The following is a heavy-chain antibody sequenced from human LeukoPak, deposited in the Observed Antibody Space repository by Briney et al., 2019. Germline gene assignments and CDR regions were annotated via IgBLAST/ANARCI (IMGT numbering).Heavy chain of an antibody. J-gene: IGHJ4*02. CDR2: ISSSGSTI. CDR1: GSTFSSYE. Sequence: GGSPRLSCAASGSTFSSYEMNWVRQAPGKGLEWVSYISSSGSTIYYADSVKGRFTISRDNAKNSLYLQMNSLRAEDTAVYYCARDGYYGSGSYDYWGQGTLVTVSS. CDR3: ARDGYYGSGSYDY. V-gene: IGHV3-48*03. D-gene: IGHD3-10*01.